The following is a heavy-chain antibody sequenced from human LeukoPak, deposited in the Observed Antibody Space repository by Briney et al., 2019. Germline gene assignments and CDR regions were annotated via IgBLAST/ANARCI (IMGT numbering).Heavy chain of an antibody. CDR2: INHSGST. V-gene: IGHV4-34*01. CDR3: ARDRDYYDSSGNFL. D-gene: IGHD3-22*01. J-gene: IGHJ4*02. CDR1: GGSFSGYY. Sequence: SETLSLTCAVYGGSFSGYYWSWIRQPPGKGLEWIGEINHSGSTNYNPSLKSRVTISVDTSKNQFSLKLSSVTAADTAVYYCARDRDYYDSSGNFLRGQGTLVTVSS.